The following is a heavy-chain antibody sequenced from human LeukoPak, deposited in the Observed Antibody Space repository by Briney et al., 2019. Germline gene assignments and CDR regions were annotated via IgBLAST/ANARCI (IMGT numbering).Heavy chain of an antibody. J-gene: IGHJ5*02. D-gene: IGHD3-9*01. CDR2: ISSSSSYI. CDR1: GFTFSSYS. CDR3: ARRGYDILTDPNWFDP. Sequence: PGGSLRLSCAASGFTFSSYSMNWVRQAPGNGLEWVSSISSSSSYIYYADSVKGRFTISRDNAKNSLYLQMNSLRAEDTAVYYCARRGYDILTDPNWFDPWGQGTLVTVSS. V-gene: IGHV3-21*01.